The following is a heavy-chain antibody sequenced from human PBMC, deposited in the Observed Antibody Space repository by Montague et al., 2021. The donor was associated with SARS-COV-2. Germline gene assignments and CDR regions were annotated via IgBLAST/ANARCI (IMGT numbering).Heavy chain of an antibody. D-gene: IGHD3-10*01. CDR3: ARDRPRSYYYESGTYTWGGYGMDV. J-gene: IGHJ6*02. Sequence: SETLSLTCVVSGDSISTDNWWTWVRLPPGKGLEWVGEIYHTGSTKYNPSLKSRLTMPVDTSKDQFSLKLSSVTAAATAVYYCARDRPRSYYYESGTYTWGGYGMDVWGQGTTVAVSS. CDR2: IYHTGST. CDR1: GDSISTDNW. V-gene: IGHV4-4*02.